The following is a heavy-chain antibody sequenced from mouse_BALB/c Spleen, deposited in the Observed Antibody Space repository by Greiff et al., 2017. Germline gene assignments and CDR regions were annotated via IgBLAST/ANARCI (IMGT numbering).Heavy chain of an antibody. V-gene: IGHV1-54*03. CDR1: GYAFTNYL. D-gene: IGHD1-1*01. Sequence: VKLQQSGAELVRPGTSVKVSCKASGYAFTNYLIEWVKQRPGQGLEWIGVINPGSGGTNYNEKFKGKATLTADKSSSTAYMQLSSLTSDDSAVYFCARGTTVVAGDYWGQGTTLTVAS. CDR2: INPGSGGT. CDR3: ARGTTVVAGDY. J-gene: IGHJ2*01.